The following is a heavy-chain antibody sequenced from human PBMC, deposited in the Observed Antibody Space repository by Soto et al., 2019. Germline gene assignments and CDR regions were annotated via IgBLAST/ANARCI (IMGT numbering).Heavy chain of an antibody. Sequence: GASVKVSCKASGYTFTSYGISWVRQAPGQGLEWMGWISAYNGNTNYAQKLQGRVTMTTDTSTSTAYMELRSLRSDDTAVYYCARDLRRGYSGYDLPSHCHDYWGQGTLVTVSS. CDR1: GYTFTSYG. V-gene: IGHV1-18*01. J-gene: IGHJ4*02. D-gene: IGHD5-12*01. CDR2: ISAYNGNT. CDR3: ARDLRRGYSGYDLPSHCHDY.